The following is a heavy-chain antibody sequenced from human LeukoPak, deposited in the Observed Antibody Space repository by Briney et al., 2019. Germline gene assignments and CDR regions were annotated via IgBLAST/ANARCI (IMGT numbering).Heavy chain of an antibody. D-gene: IGHD3-9*01. Sequence: SETLSLTCAVYGGSFSGYYWSWIRQPPGKGLEWIGEINHSGSTNYNPSLKSRVTISADTSKNQFSLKLSSVTAADTAVYYCARGILTGLDYFEYWGQGILVTVSS. CDR1: GGSFSGYY. V-gene: IGHV4-34*01. J-gene: IGHJ4*02. CDR2: INHSGST. CDR3: ARGILTGLDYFEY.